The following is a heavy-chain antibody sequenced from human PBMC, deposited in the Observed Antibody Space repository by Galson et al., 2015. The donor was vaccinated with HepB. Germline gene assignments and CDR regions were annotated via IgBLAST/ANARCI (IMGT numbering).Heavy chain of an antibody. D-gene: IGHD1-14*01. J-gene: IGHJ5*02. Sequence: SLRLSCAASGFTFSDYYMSWIRQAPGKGLEWVSYISSTSSYTKYADSVKGRFTISRDNAKNSLYLQMNSLRAEDTAVYYCARRITGTTLIQYNWFDPRGQGTLFTVS. CDR3: ARRITGTTLIQYNWFDP. CDR1: GFTFSDYY. V-gene: IGHV3-11*03. CDR2: ISSTSSYT.